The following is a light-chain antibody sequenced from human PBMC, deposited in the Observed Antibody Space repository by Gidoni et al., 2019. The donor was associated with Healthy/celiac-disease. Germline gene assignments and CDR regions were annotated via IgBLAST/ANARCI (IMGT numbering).Light chain of an antibody. CDR3: QQYYSTPLT. J-gene: IGKJ3*01. V-gene: IGKV4-1*01. CDR1: QSVLYHSNNKNY. CDR2: WAS. Sequence: DIVMTQSPASLAVSLGERATIHCKSSQSVLYHSNNKNYLAWYQQKPGPSPKLLIYWASTRESGVPDRFSGSGAGTDFTLTISSLQAEDVAVYYCQQYYSTPLTFGPGTKVDIK.